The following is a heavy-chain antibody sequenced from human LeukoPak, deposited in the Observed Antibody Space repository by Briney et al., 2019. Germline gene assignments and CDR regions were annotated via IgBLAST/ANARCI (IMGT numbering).Heavy chain of an antibody. D-gene: IGHD3-10*01. CDR3: AREPYYGSGSFLDY. CDR2: TYHSGST. CDR1: GGSISSSNW. Sequence: PSETLSLTCAVSGGSISSSNWWSWVRQPPGKGLEWIGETYHSGSTNYNPSLKSRVTISVDKSKNQFSLMLSSVTAADTAVYYCAREPYYGSGSFLDYWGQGTLVTVSS. V-gene: IGHV4-4*02. J-gene: IGHJ4*02.